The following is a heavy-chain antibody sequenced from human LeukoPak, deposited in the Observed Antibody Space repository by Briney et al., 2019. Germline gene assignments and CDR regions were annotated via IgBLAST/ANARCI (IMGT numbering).Heavy chain of an antibody. V-gene: IGHV3-23*01. CDR2: VSGSGDNT. CDR3: ACTAYYYYYLDV. D-gene: IGHD5-18*01. Sequence: GGSLRLSCAASGVTFSSHAMSWVRQAPGEGLEWVSSVSGSGDNTYYADSVKGRFTISRDNSKNTLYLHMSSLRAEDTAVYYCACTAYYYYYLDVWGKGTTVTVSS. J-gene: IGHJ6*03. CDR1: GVTFSSHA.